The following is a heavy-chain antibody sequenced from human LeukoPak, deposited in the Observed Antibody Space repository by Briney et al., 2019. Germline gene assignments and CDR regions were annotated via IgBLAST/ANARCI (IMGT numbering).Heavy chain of an antibody. J-gene: IGHJ6*03. V-gene: IGHV1-18*01. CDR1: GYTFTSYG. Sequence: GASVKVSCKASGYTFTSYGISWVRQAPGQGLEWMGWISAYNGNTNYAQKLQGRVTMTTDTSTSTAYMELRSLRSDDTAVYYCARDWGGSSWYYYYYYMDVWGKGTTVTVSS. D-gene: IGHD6-13*01. CDR2: ISAYNGNT. CDR3: ARDWGGSSWYYYYYYMDV.